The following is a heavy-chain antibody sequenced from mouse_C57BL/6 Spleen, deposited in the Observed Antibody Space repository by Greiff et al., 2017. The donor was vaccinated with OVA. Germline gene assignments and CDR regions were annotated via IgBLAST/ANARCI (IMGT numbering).Heavy chain of an antibody. Sequence: EVKVVESGGGLVKPGGSLKLSCAASGFTFSDYGMHWVRQAPEKGLEWVAYISSGSSTIYYAATVKGRFTISRDNAKNTLFLQMTSLRSEDTARYYCANRNWPHDYWGQGTTLTVST. CDR3: ANRNWPHDY. CDR1: GFTFSDYG. CDR2: ISSGSSTI. D-gene: IGHD4-1*02. J-gene: IGHJ2*01. V-gene: IGHV5-17*01.